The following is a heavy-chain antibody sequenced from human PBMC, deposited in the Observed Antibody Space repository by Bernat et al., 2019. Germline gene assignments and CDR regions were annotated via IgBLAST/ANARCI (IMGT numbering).Heavy chain of an antibody. J-gene: IGHJ4*02. CDR2: IYWDDDK. V-gene: IGHV2-5*02. Sequence: QITLKESGPTLVKPTQTLTLTCTFSGFSLSTSGVGVGWIRQPPGKALEWLALIYWDDDKRYSPSLKSRLTITKDTSKNQVVLTMTNMGPVDTATYYCAHRGEQRLVYWGQGTLVTVSS. CDR3: AHRGEQRLVY. CDR1: GFSLSTSGVG. D-gene: IGHD3-16*01.